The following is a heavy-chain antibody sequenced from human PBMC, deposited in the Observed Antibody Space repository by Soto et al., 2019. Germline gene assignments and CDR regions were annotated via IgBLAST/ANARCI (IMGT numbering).Heavy chain of an antibody. CDR1: GYTFTRYA. CDR2: IDADNGST. Sequence: GASVEVSWKACGYTFTRYAGWSVRQAPGQRFEWMGWIDADNGSTNYSQKLQGRVTITTDTSTSTAYMELRSLRSDDTAVYYCAGSKLGYCSSTSCYGFDYWGQGTLVTVSS. D-gene: IGHD2-2*01. J-gene: IGHJ4*02. CDR3: AGSKLGYCSSTSCYGFDY. V-gene: IGHV1-18*01.